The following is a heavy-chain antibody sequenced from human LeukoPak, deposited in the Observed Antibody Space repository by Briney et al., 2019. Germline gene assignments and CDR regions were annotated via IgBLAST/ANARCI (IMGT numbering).Heavy chain of an antibody. D-gene: IGHD2-21*01. V-gene: IGHV3-7*01. CDR1: GFTFNKFW. Sequence: PGGSLRLSCAASGFTFNKFWMTWARQAPGKGLEWVANINPDGSDKHHVDSVKGRFRISRDNAENSLYPQMDSLRAEDTAVYYCARHLDWAFDYWGQGTLVTVSS. CDR2: INPDGSDK. CDR3: ARHLDWAFDY. J-gene: IGHJ4*02.